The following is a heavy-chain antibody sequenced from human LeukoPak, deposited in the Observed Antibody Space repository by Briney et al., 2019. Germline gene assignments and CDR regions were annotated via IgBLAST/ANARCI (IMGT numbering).Heavy chain of an antibody. V-gene: IGHV3-30*02. D-gene: IGHD1-26*01. Sequence: GGSLRLSCAASGFTFSSFGMHWVRQAPGKGLEWVAFIRYDGSCTYYADSVNGRFTISRDNSENTLYLQMNSLRVEDTAVYYCVKDSEWERRDYYYYMDVWGKGTTVTISS. CDR2: IRYDGSCT. CDR3: VKDSEWERRDYYYYMDV. CDR1: GFTFSSFG. J-gene: IGHJ6*03.